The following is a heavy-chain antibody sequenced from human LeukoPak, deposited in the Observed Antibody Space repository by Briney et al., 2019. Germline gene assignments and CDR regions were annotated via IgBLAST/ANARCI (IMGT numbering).Heavy chain of an antibody. CDR3: ARTRYYYNSRSYGAPYYFDY. J-gene: IGHJ4*02. V-gene: IGHV4-59*01. D-gene: IGHD3-10*01. CDR2: IYSSGST. Sequence: SETLSLTCNVSGGSIRGYYWSWIRQPPGKGLEWIGYIYSSGSTNYNPSLKSRVTMSVDTSKNQFSLKVSSVTAADTAVYYCARTRYYYNSRSYGAPYYFDYWGQGTLVTVSS. CDR1: GGSIRGYY.